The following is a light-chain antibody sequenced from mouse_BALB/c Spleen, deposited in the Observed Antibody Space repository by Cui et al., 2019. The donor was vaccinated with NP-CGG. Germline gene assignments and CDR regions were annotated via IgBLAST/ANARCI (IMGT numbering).Light chain of an antibody. J-gene: IGLJ1*01. CDR2: GTN. Sequence: QAVVPQESALTTSPGETVTLTCRSSTGPVTTSNYANWVQEKPDHLFTGLIGGTNNRAPGVPARFSGSLIGDKATLTITGAQTEDEAIYFCALWYSNHWMFGGGTKLTVL. CDR1: TGPVTTSNY. CDR3: ALWYSNHWM. V-gene: IGLV1*01.